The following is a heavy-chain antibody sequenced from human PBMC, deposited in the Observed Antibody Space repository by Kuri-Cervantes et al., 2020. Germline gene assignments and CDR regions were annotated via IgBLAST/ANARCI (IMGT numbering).Heavy chain of an antibody. Sequence: GESLKISFAGSGFTFSSYARHWVRQAPGRGLEWVAVISYDGSNKYYADPVKRRFTISRDNSKNTLYLQMNSLRAEDTAVYYCARDPEGDGMDVWGQGTTVTVSS. CDR1: GFTFSSYA. V-gene: IGHV3-30-3*01. J-gene: IGHJ6*02. CDR2: ISYDGSNK. CDR3: ARDPEGDGMDV. D-gene: IGHD3-16*01.